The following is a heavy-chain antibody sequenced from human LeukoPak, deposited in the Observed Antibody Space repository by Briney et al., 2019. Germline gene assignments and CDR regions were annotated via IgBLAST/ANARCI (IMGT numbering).Heavy chain of an antibody. CDR2: ISGSGGST. J-gene: IGHJ4*02. D-gene: IGHD6-6*01. CDR3: AKDPTWYSSSPRRDY. V-gene: IGHV3-23*01. CDR1: GFTFGSYA. Sequence: GGSLRLSCAASGFTFGSYAMSWVRQAPGKGLEWVSAISGSGGSTYYADSVKGRFTISRDNSKNTLYLQMNSLRAEDTAVYYCAKDPTWYSSSPRRDYWGQGTLVTVSS.